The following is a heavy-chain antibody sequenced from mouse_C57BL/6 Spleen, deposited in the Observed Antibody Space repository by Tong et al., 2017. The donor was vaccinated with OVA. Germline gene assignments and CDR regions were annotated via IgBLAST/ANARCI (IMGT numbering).Heavy chain of an antibody. J-gene: IGHJ3*01. V-gene: IGHV1-81*01. CDR2: IYPTSGNT. CDR1: GYTFTSYG. Sequence: VQLQESGAELARPGASVKLSCKASGYTFTSYGISWVKQRTGQGLEWIGEIYPTSGNTYYNEKFKGKATLTADKSSSTAYMELRSLTSEGSAVYFCARRGEGIWFAYWGQGTLVTVSA. CDR3: ARRGEGIWFAY.